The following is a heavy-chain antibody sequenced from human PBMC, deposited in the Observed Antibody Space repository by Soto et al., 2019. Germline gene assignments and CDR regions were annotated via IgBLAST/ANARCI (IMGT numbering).Heavy chain of an antibody. J-gene: IGHJ5*02. D-gene: IGHD4-17*01. V-gene: IGHV3-49*03. CDR1: GFTFGDYA. CDR2: IRSKAYGGTT. Sequence: GGSLRLSCTASGFTFGDYAMSWFRQAPGKGLEWVGFIRSKAYGGTTEYAASVKGRFTISRDDPKSIAYLQMNSLKTEDTAVYYCTRVRELDDYGDYWMGGLVDPWGQGTLVTVS. CDR3: TRVRELDDYGDYWMGGLVDP.